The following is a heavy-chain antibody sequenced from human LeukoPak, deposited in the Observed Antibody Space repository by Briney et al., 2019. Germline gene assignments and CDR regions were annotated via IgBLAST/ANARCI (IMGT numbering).Heavy chain of an antibody. J-gene: IGHJ6*02. D-gene: IGHD3/OR15-3a*01. CDR2: INWDGSSS. CDR1: GFTFTHYN. V-gene: IGHV3-43*01. CDR3: TRTGPYYYYGMDV. Sequence: GGSLRLSCAASGFTFTHYNMYWVRQPPGKGLEWVSLINWDGSSSYYADSVKGRFTISRDNNKNSLYLHMNSLRTEDTALYYCTRTGPYYYYGMDVRGQGTTVAVSS.